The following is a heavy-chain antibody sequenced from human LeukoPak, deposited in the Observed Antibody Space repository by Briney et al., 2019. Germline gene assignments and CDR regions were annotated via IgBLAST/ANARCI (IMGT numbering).Heavy chain of an antibody. CDR3: AKAGVDTAARVRGQNFDY. CDR1: GFTLSSYA. CDR2: ISGSGGST. V-gene: IGHV3-23*01. J-gene: IGHJ4*02. Sequence: GGSLRLSCAASGFTLSSYAMSWVRQAPGKGLEWVSAISGSGGSTYYADSVKGRFTISRDNSKNTLYLQMNSLRAEDTAVYYCAKAGVDTAARVRGQNFDYWGQGTLVTVSS. D-gene: IGHD5-18*01.